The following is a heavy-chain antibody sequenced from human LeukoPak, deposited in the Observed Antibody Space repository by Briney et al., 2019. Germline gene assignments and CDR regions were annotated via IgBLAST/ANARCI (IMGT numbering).Heavy chain of an antibody. V-gene: IGHV4-59*08. CDR1: GGSISSSY. CDR3: ARRALTGGWYPFDF. CDR2: IYHSGST. D-gene: IGHD6-19*01. J-gene: IGHJ4*02. Sequence: PSETLSLTCTVSGGSISSSYWTWIRQPPGKERRWIGYIYHSGSTNYNPSLRSRVTISVDTSKNQFSLKLSSVTAADTAVYYCARRALTGGWYPFDFWGQGTLVTVSS.